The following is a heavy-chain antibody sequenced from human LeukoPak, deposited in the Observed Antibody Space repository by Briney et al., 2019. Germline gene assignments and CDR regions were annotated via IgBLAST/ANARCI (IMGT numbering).Heavy chain of an antibody. V-gene: IGHV3-23*01. CDR3: ASDRMVRAKYYYGMDV. CDR2: ISGSGGST. Sequence: PGGSLRLSCAASGFTFSSYAMSWVRQAPGKGLEWVSAISGSGGSTYYADSVKGRFTISRDNSKNTLYLQMNSLRAEDTAVYYCASDRMVRAKYYYGMDVWGQGTTVTVSS. CDR1: GFTFSSYA. D-gene: IGHD3-10*01. J-gene: IGHJ6*02.